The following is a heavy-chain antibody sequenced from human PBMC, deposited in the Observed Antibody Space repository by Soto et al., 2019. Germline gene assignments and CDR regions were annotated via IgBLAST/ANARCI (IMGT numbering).Heavy chain of an antibody. CDR2: ISGSGGST. D-gene: IGHD2-21*02. V-gene: IGHV3-23*01. CDR1: GFTFSSYA. Sequence: EVPLLESGGGLVQPGGSLRLSCAASGFTFSSYAMSWVRQAPGKGLEWVSAISGSGGSTYYADSVKARFTISRDNTKNTLYLQMKSQSVEDAAVYYCENEGELSSDCTNFDYLGQGPLVTVSS. CDR3: ENEGELSSDCTNFDY. J-gene: IGHJ4*02.